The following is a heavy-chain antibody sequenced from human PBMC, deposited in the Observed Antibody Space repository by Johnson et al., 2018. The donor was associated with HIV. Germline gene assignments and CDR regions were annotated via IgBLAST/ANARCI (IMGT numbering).Heavy chain of an antibody. J-gene: IGHJ3*02. CDR2: ISYDGSNK. CDR3: AGNVVAPAAYAFDI. Sequence: QVQLVESGGGVVQPGRSLRLSCAASEFTFSTFSRNAMHWVRQAPGKGLEWVAVISYDGSNKYYADSVKGRFTISRDNSKNTLYLQMNSLRAEDTAVYYCAGNVVAPAAYAFDILGQGTMVTVSS. CDR1: EFTFSTFSRNA. D-gene: IGHD2-2*01. V-gene: IGHV3-30*04.